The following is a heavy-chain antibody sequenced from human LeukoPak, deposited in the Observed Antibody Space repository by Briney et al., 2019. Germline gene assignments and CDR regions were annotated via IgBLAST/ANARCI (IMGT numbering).Heavy chain of an antibody. J-gene: IGHJ5*02. Sequence: SETLSLTCAVSNGSISSTNWWSWVRQSPGKGLEYIGEIYHSGTTNYNPSLKSRVTISLDKSKNHFSLKLTSVTAADTAVYYCVRVVVVSATLKDWFDPWGQGILVTVSS. CDR2: IYHSGTT. D-gene: IGHD2-15*01. CDR3: VRVVVVSATLKDWFDP. V-gene: IGHV4-4*02. CDR1: NGSISSTNW.